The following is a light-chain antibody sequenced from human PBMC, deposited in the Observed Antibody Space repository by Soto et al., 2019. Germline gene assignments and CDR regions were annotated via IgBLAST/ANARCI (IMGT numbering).Light chain of an antibody. V-gene: IGLV4-60*02. CDR1: SGHSSYI. CDR2: LEGSGSY. J-gene: IGLJ1*01. Sequence: QLVLTQSSSASASLGSSVKLTCTLSSGHSSYIIAWHQQQPGKAPRYLMKLEGSGSYNKGSGVPDRFSGSSSGTDRYLTISTLHFEDEADSYSETWDINPRVFGTGTKVPVL. CDR3: ETWDINPRV.